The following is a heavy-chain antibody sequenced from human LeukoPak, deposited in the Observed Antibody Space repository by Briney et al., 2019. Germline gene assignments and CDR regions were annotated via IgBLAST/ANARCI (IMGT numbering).Heavy chain of an antibody. CDR3: ARVGEQLGPQPHTHFDY. CDR2: IYYSGST. V-gene: IGHV4-39*07. J-gene: IGHJ4*02. Sequence: SETLSLTCTVSGGSISSSSYYWGWIRQPPGKGLEWIGSIYYSGSTYYNPSLKSRVTISVDTSKNQFSLKLSSVTAADTAVYYCARVGEQLGPQPHTHFDYWGQGTLVTVSS. CDR1: GGSISSSSYY. D-gene: IGHD6-13*01.